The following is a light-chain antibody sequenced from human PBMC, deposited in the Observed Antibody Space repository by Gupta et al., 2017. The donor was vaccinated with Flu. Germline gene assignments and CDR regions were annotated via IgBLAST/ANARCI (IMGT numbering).Light chain of an antibody. CDR3: QKYDSVPLT. Sequence: GDRVIITCRASQGISNHLAWYQQKPGKVPKLLIYAASTLYFGVPSRFSGRGSGTDFTLTITSLLPEDVATYYCQKYDSVPLTFGGGTKVEI. J-gene: IGKJ4*01. CDR1: QGISNH. CDR2: AAS. V-gene: IGKV1-27*01.